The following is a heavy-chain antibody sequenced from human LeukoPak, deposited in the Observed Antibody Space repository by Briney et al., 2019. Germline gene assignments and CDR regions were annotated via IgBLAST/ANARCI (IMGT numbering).Heavy chain of an antibody. CDR1: GYTFTGYY. CDR3: ASEYNWNDN. Sequence: ASVKVSCKAPGYTFTGYYMHWVRQAPGQGLEWMGCINPNSGGTNYAQKFQGRVTMIRDTSITIAYMELSSLRSDDTAVYYCASEYNWNDNWGQGTLVTVSS. CDR2: INPNSGGT. J-gene: IGHJ5*02. V-gene: IGHV1-2*02.